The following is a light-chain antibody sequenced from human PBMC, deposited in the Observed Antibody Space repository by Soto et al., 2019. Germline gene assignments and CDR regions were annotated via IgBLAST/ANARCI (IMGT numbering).Light chain of an antibody. J-gene: IGKJ1*01. CDR1: QSVGSNY. CDR3: QQYAGSPWT. V-gene: IGKV3-20*01. Sequence: EIILTQSTGTLSLSPGERATLSCRASQSVGSNYLAWYQQKPGQAPRLLIYGVSSRATGIPDRFTGSASGTDFTLAISRVGREDYAVYYCQQYAGSPWTFGQGTKVETK. CDR2: GVS.